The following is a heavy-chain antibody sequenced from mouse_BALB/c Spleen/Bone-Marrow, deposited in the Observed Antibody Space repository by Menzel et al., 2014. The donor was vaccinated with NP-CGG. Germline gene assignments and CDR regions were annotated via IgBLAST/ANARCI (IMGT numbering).Heavy chain of an antibody. CDR1: GFSLTSYG. J-gene: IGHJ2*01. D-gene: IGHD1-2*01. CDR2: IWADGST. CDR3: ARSHYPYYFDY. V-gene: IGHV2-9*02. Sequence: VQLQQSGPGLVAPSQSLSITCTVSGFSLTSYGVHWVRQPPGKGLEWLGVIWADGSTNYNSALMSRLSTSKDNSKSQVFLKMNSLQTDDTAMYYCARSHYPYYFDYWGQGTTLTVSS.